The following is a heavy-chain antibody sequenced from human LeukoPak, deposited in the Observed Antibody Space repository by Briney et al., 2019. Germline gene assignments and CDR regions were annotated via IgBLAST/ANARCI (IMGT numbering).Heavy chain of an antibody. D-gene: IGHD3-10*01. J-gene: IGHJ4*02. CDR1: GFTFSSYA. CDR2: ISGSGGST. CDR3: AKAPTYYYGPGSSLDY. Sequence: GGSLRLSCAASGFTFSSYAMSWVRQAPGKGLEWVSAISGSGGSTYYADSVKGRFTISRDNSKNTLYLQMNSLRAEDTAVYYCAKAPTYYYGPGSSLDYWGQGTLVTVSS. V-gene: IGHV3-23*01.